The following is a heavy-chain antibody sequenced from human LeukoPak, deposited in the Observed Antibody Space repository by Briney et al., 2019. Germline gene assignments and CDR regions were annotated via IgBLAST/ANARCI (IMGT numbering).Heavy chain of an antibody. CDR3: ASGGILWFGET. CDR1: GFTFSDYY. CDR2: ISSSSSYT. V-gene: IGHV3-11*06. D-gene: IGHD3-10*01. Sequence: KPGGSLRLSCAASGFTFSDYYMSWIRQAPGKGLGWVSYISSSSSYTNYADSVKGRFTISRDNAKNSLYLQMNSLRAEDTAVYYCASGGILWFGETWGQGTLVTVSS. J-gene: IGHJ5*02.